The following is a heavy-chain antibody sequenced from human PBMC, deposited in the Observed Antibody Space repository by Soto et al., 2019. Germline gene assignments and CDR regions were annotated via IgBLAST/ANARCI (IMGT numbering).Heavy chain of an antibody. Sequence: PGGSLRLPCAAFGFTFSSYWMSRVRQAPGKGLEWVANIKQDGSEKYYVDSVKGRFTISRDNAKNSLYLQMNSLRAEDTAVYYCSRGSDDYGDYVTAFDYWGQGTLVTVSS. V-gene: IGHV3-7*05. CDR2: IKQDGSEK. J-gene: IGHJ4*02. D-gene: IGHD4-17*01. CDR1: GFTFSSYW. CDR3: SRGSDDYGDYVTAFDY.